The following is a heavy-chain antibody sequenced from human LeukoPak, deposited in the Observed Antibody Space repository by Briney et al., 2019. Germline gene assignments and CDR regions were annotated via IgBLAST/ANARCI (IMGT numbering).Heavy chain of an antibody. V-gene: IGHV4-59*01. Sequence: PSETLSLTCTVSGASISSYFWSWIRQPPGKGLEFIGYIYYSGSTNYNSSLKSRVTISIDTSKNQFSLNLTSVTAADTAVYYCAKKDTAMVTWGQGTLVTVSS. CDR3: AKKDTAMVT. J-gene: IGHJ4*02. CDR1: GASISSYF. CDR2: IYYSGST. D-gene: IGHD5-18*01.